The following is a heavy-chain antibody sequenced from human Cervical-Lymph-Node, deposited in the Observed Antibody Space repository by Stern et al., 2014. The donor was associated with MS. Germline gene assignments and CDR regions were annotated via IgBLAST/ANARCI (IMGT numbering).Heavy chain of an antibody. D-gene: IGHD6-13*01. CDR1: GFTFDDFE. V-gene: IGHV3-9*01. CDR3: ARVQYSSSWYMFDY. CDR2: ISWDSGRI. J-gene: IGHJ4*02. Sequence: EVQLVESGGGLVQPGRSPRLSCAASGFTFDDFEMNWVRSAPGKGLEWVACISWDSGRIAYTDSVNGRFTISRDNAKNSLYLQLNSLRSEDTAFYYCARVQYSSSWYMFDYWGQGTLVTVSS.